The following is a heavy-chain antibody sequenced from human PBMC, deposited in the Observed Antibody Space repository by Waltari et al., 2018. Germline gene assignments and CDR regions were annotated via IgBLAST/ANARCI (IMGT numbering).Heavy chain of an antibody. D-gene: IGHD5-12*01. V-gene: IGHV1-2*02. J-gene: IGHJ4*01. Sequence: QVQLMQSGAEVKKPGASVKFSCQPSGFTFPSYHMHWVRQAPGQGLEWMGWINCNNGDRGYAQKFRGRVTLTRETSLSTIYMEMNRLTSDDTAVYYCAREDIVATKVFDDWGHGTLVTVSS. CDR3: AREDIVATKVFDD. CDR1: GFTFPSYH. CDR2: INCNNGDR.